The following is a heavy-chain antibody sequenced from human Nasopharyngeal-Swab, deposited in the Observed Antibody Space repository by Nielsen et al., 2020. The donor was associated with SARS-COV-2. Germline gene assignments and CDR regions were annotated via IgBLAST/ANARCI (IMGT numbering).Heavy chain of an antibody. V-gene: IGHV4-34*11. CDR2: ISHNSGT. CDR1: GGSFSDYY. Sequence: SETLSLTCAVYGGSFSDYYWTWIRQPPGKGLEWIGYISHNSGTSYNPSLKSRVTMFMDTSKNQFSLRLTSVTAADTAVYYCAKEGATGWFDPCGQGTLVTVSS. CDR3: AKEGATGWFDP. J-gene: IGHJ5*02.